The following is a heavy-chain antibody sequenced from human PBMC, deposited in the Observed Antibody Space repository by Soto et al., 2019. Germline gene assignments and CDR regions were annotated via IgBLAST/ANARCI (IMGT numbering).Heavy chain of an antibody. Sequence: SDTLSLTCTGSGGSISSCYWGWIRKPPGKGLEWIGYIYYSGSTNYNPSLKSRVTISVDTSKNQFSLKLSSVTAADTAVYYCARGDSGSYYYYGMDVWGQGTTVTVSS. J-gene: IGHJ6*02. CDR2: IYYSGST. V-gene: IGHV4-59*01. D-gene: IGHD1-26*01. CDR3: ARGDSGSYYYYGMDV. CDR1: GGSISSCY.